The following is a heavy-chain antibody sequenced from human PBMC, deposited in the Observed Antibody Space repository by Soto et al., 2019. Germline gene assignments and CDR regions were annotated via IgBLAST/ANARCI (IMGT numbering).Heavy chain of an antibody. Sequence: KTSETLSLTCTVSRGSINNYYWTLIRQPPGKGLEWIGYVSYSGRTNYNPSLKSRVNMFVDKSKNQFSLNLTSVTAADTAVYYCARLQRFSDWFDPWGQGTLVTVSS. CDR2: VSYSGRT. CDR1: RGSINNYY. J-gene: IGHJ5*02. V-gene: IGHV4-59*03. CDR3: ARLQRFSDWFDP. D-gene: IGHD3-3*01.